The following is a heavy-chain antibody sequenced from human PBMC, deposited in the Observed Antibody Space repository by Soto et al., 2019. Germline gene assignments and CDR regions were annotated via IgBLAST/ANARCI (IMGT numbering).Heavy chain of an antibody. CDR3: ARARIAEAGFHYYYGMDV. V-gene: IGHV1-8*01. CDR1: GYTFTRYD. Sequence: ASVKVSCKASGYTFTRYDINWVRQATGQGLEWMGWMNPNSGNTGYAQKFQGRVTMTRNTSISTAYMELSSLRSEDTAVYYCARARIAEAGFHYYYGMDVWGQGTTVTVSS. J-gene: IGHJ6*02. D-gene: IGHD6-19*01. CDR2: MNPNSGNT.